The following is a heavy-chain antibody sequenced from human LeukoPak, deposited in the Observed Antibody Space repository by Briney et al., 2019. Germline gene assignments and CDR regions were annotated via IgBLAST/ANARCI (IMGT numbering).Heavy chain of an antibody. CDR1: GFTFSNYD. J-gene: IGHJ4*02. CDR3: ARELSGSISRHFDY. Sequence: PGGSLRLSCEASGFTFSNYDMIWVRQAPGKGPVWVSRINTDGNITTYADSVKGRFSISRDNAKNALYLQMNSLRAEDTAVFYCARELSGSISRHFDYWGQGTLVTVSS. CDR2: INTDGNIT. D-gene: IGHD2-15*01. V-gene: IGHV3-74*01.